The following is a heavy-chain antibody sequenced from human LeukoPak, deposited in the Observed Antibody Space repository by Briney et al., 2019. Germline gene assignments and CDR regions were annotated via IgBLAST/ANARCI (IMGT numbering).Heavy chain of an antibody. CDR1: GGSFSGYY. CDR3: AREPRDSSGYSPFDY. CDR2: INHSGST. Sequence: SETLSLTCAVYGGSFSGYYWSWIRQPPGKGLEWIGEINHSGSTNYNPSLKSRVTISVDTSKNQFSLKLSSVTAADTAVYYCAREPRDSSGYSPFDYWGQGTLLTVSS. V-gene: IGHV4-34*01. D-gene: IGHD3-22*01. J-gene: IGHJ4*02.